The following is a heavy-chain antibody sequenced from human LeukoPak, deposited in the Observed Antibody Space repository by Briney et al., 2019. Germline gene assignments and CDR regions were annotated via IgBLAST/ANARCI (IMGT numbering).Heavy chain of an antibody. Sequence: SETLSLTCTASGGSISSYYWSWIRQPPGKGLEWIGYIYYSGSTNYNPSLKSRVTISVDTSKNQFSLKLSSVTAADTAVYYCARASIAVAAGGRWFDPWGQGTLVTVSS. CDR3: ARASIAVAAGGRWFDP. J-gene: IGHJ5*02. CDR2: IYYSGST. D-gene: IGHD6-19*01. V-gene: IGHV4-59*01. CDR1: GGSISSYY.